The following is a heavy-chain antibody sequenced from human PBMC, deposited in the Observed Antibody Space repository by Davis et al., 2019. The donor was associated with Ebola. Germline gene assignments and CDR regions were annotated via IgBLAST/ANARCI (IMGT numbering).Heavy chain of an antibody. CDR3: ARDFYDSSGYPYFQH. CDR1: GGSISSGGYY. Sequence: SETLSLTCTVSGGSISSGGYYWSWIRQHPGKGLEWIGYIYYSGSTYYNPSLKSRVTISVDTSKNQFSLKLSSVTAADTAVYYCARDFYDSSGYPYFQHWGQGTLVTVSS. J-gene: IGHJ1*01. V-gene: IGHV4-31*03. CDR2: IYYSGST. D-gene: IGHD3-22*01.